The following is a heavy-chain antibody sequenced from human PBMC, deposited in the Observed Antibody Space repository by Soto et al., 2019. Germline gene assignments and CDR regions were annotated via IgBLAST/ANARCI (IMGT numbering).Heavy chain of an antibody. CDR3: ARSHYYDSSGYYRRLDY. J-gene: IGHJ4*02. Sequence: GGSLRLSCAASGFTFSNYAMHWVRQAPGKGLEWVAVISFDGSNKYYADSVKGRFTISRDNSKNTLYLQINSLRAEDTAVYYCARSHYYDSSGYYRRLDYWGQGTLVTVSS. CDR1: GFTFSNYA. D-gene: IGHD3-22*01. V-gene: IGHV3-30-3*01. CDR2: ISFDGSNK.